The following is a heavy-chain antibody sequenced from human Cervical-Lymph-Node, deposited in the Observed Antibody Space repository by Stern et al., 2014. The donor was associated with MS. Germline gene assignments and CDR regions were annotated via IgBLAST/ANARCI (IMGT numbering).Heavy chain of an antibody. CDR1: GFTFSSYA. V-gene: IGHV3-30*01. J-gene: IGHJ4*02. D-gene: IGHD6-19*01. CDR3: ARDGVAVAAFDY. Sequence: VQLVESGGGVVQPGRSLRLSCAASGFTFSSYAMHWVRQAPGKGLEWVAVISYDGSNKYYADSVKGRFTISRDNSKNTLYLQMNSPRAEDTAVYYRARDGVAVAAFDYWGQGTLVTVSS. CDR2: ISYDGSNK.